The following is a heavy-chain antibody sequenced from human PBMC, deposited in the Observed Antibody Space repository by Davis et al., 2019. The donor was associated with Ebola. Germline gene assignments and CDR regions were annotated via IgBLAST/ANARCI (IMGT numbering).Heavy chain of an antibody. D-gene: IGHD3-10*02. CDR1: GFTLTSYS. CDR2: INTRGDAR. V-gene: IGHV3-48*02. J-gene: IGHJ4*02. Sequence: GESPKTSCVTSGFTLTSYSFNWIRQTPGKGLEWIAHINTRGDARVYADSVRGRFTISRDDAANSLSLQMDSLKHEDTAVYYCVRDYLFAFDSWGQGTPVTVSS. CDR3: VRDYLFAFDS.